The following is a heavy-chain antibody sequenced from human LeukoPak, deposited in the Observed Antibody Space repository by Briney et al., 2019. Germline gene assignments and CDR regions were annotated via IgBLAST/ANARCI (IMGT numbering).Heavy chain of an antibody. CDR3: TKGGGYAPLDY. J-gene: IGHJ4*02. D-gene: IGHD5-12*01. CDR1: GFIFSSSA. CDR2: ISDSGGST. V-gene: IGHV3-23*01. Sequence: SGGSLRLSCTASGFIFSSSAMTWVRQAPGKGLEWVSAISDSGGSTVYADSVRGRLTISRDNSKNTLYLQMSSLRDEDTAIYYCTKGGGYAPLDYWGQGTLVTVSS.